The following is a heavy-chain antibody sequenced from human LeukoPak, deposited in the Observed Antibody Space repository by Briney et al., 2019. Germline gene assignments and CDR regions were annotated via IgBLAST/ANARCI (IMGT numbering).Heavy chain of an antibody. Sequence: ASVKVSCKASGYTFSSYGITWVRQAPGQGPEWMGWISAYDGHTFYAQNLQGRVTMTTDTSTSTAYMELRSLGSDDTAVYYCARDLWFAASFPYGMDVWGQGTTVTVSS. CDR3: ARDLWFAASFPYGMDV. J-gene: IGHJ6*02. CDR2: ISAYDGHT. V-gene: IGHV1-18*01. CDR1: GYTFSSYG. D-gene: IGHD2-21*01.